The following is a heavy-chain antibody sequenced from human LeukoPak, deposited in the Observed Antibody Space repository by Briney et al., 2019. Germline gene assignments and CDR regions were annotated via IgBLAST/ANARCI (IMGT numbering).Heavy chain of an antibody. CDR3: ARTYDSSGYSAFHI. J-gene: IGHJ3*02. Sequence: PSETLSLTCNVSGDSLSSYYWTWIRQTPGKELEWIGYIYYSGSTYYNPSLESRVTMSVDTSKSQFSLKLTSVTAADTAVYYCARTYDSSGYSAFHIWGQGTMVTVSS. V-gene: IGHV4-59*01. D-gene: IGHD3-22*01. CDR1: GDSLSSYY. CDR2: IYYSGST.